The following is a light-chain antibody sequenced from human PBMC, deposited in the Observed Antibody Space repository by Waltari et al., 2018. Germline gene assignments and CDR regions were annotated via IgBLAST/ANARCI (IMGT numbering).Light chain of an antibody. Sequence: DIVMTQSPDSLAVSLGERATINCKSSQSVLSSSNNRNHLGWYQQKPGQPPNLLISWASTRESGVPDRFSGSGSGTDFTLTISSLQAEDVAVYYCQQCYSFPYTFGQGTKLEIK. V-gene: IGKV4-1*01. J-gene: IGKJ2*01. CDR2: WAS. CDR3: QQCYSFPYT. CDR1: QSVLSSSNNRNH.